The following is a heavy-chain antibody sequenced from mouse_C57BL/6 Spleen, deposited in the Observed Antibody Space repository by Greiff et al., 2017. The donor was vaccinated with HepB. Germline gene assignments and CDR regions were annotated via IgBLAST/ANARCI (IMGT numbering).Heavy chain of an antibody. V-gene: IGHV1-61*01. CDR1: GYTFTSYW. D-gene: IGHD2-2*01. J-gene: IGHJ3*01. CDR2: IYPSDSET. Sequence: QVQLKQPGAELVRPGSSVKLSCKASGYTFTSYWMDWVKQRPGQGLEWIGNIYPSDSETHYNQKFKDKATLTVDKSSSTAYMQLSSLTSEDSAVYYCARSLMVSPFAYWGQGTLVTVSA. CDR3: ARSLMVSPFAY.